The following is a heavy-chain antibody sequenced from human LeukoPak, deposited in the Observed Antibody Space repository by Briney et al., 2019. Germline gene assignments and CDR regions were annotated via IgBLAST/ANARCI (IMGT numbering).Heavy chain of an antibody. J-gene: IGHJ4*02. Sequence: KPSETLSLTCTVSGNSISSGDYYWSWIRQPAGKGLEWIGRIYTSGSTTYNPSLKSRVTISGDTSENQFSLRLSSVTAADTAVYYCARVLASSGYYFFDYWGQGTLVTVSS. CDR2: IYTSGST. V-gene: IGHV4-61*02. CDR1: GNSISSGDYY. CDR3: ARVLASSGYYFFDY. D-gene: IGHD3-22*01.